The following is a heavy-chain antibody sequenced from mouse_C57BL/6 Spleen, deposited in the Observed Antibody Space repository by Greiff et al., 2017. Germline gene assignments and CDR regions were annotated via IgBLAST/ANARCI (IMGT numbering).Heavy chain of an antibody. V-gene: IGHV1-74*01. CDR3: ARDSNYLDY. D-gene: IGHD2-5*01. CDR2: IHPSDSDT. J-gene: IGHJ2*01. Sequence: QVQLKQPGAELVKPGASVKVSCKASGYTFTSYWMHWVKQRPGQGLEWIGRIHPSDSDTNYNEKFKSKATLTVDKSSSTAYMQLSSLTSEDSAVYYCARDSNYLDYWGQGTTLTVSS. CDR1: GYTFTSYW.